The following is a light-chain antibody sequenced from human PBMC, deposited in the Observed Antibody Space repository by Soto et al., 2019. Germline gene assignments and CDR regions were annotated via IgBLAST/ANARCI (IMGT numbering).Light chain of an antibody. J-gene: IGLJ1*01. CDR1: SSNIGSNT. CDR2: STS. CDR3: AAWDDRLDVYV. V-gene: IGLV1-44*01. Sequence: QSVLTQPPSASGTPGQIVAISCSGSSSNIGSNTVTWYQQLPGTAPNLLIYSTSQRSSGVAGRFSGSKSGASASLSISGLQSEDEADYYCAAWDDRLDVYVFGTGTKVTVL.